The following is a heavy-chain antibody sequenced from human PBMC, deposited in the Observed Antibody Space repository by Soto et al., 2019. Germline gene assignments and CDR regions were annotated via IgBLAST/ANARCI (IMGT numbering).Heavy chain of an antibody. CDR1: GYSFTDYH. Sequence: ASVKVSCKASGYSFTDYHIHWVRQAPGQGLEWLGRINPKSGGTSTAQKFQGWVTMTTDTSISTASMELTRLTSDDTAIYYCARGDSTDCSNGVCSFFYNHDMDVWGQVTMVNVAS. D-gene: IGHD2-8*01. CDR3: ARGDSTDCSNGVCSFFYNHDMDV. CDR2: INPKSGGT. J-gene: IGHJ6*02. V-gene: IGHV1-2*04.